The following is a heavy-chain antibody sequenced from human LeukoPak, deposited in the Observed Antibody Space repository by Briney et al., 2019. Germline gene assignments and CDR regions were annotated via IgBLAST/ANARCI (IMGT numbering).Heavy chain of an antibody. D-gene: IGHD5/OR15-5a*01. J-gene: IGHJ1*01. Sequence: ASVKVSCKVSGYTLTELSMHWVRQAPGKGLEWMGGFDPEDGETIYAQKFQGRVTMTEDTSTDTAYMELSSLRSEDTAVYYCATIYSGALGVVSYFRHWGQGTLVTVSS. CDR1: GYTLTELS. CDR2: FDPEDGET. CDR3: ATIYSGALGVVSYFRH. V-gene: IGHV1-24*01.